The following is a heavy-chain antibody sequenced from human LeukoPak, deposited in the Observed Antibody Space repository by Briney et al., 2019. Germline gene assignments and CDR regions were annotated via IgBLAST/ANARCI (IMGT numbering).Heavy chain of an antibody. V-gene: IGHV4-59*01. J-gene: IGHJ5*02. CDR3: ARGLVGTHMVRGVPLVIWFDP. D-gene: IGHD3-10*01. CDR2: IYYSGST. CDR1: GGSISSYY. Sequence: PSETLSLTCTVSGGSISSYYWSWIRQPPGKGLEWIGYIYYSGSTNYNPSLKSRVTISVDTSKNQFSLKLSSVTAADTAVYYCARGLVGTHMVRGVPLVIWFDPWGQGTLVTVSS.